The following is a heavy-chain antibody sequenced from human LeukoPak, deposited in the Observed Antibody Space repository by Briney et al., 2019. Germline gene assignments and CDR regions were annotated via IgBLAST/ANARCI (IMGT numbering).Heavy chain of an antibody. CDR3: ARDRSCTGGSCYMDV. CDR1: GFTFSTYA. Sequence: GGSLRLSCAASGFTFSTYAMSWVRQAPGKGLEWVSTISGSGGGTYFADSVKGRFTISRDNSKNTLYLQMNSLRAEDTAVYYCARDRSCTGGSCYMDVWGRGTTVTVSS. V-gene: IGHV3-23*01. D-gene: IGHD2-15*01. CDR2: ISGSGGGT. J-gene: IGHJ6*03.